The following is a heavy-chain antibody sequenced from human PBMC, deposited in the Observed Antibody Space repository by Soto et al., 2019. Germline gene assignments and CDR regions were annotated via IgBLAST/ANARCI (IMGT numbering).Heavy chain of an antibody. CDR3: AFCITMVRGVKSDAFDI. Sequence: SVKVSCKASGGTFSSYTISWVRQAPGQGLEWMGRIIPILGIANYAQKFQGRVTITADKSTSTAYMELSSLRSEDTAVYFCAFCITMVRGVKSDAFDIWGQGTMVTVSS. CDR2: IIPILGIA. D-gene: IGHD3-10*01. V-gene: IGHV1-69*02. CDR1: GGTFSSYT. J-gene: IGHJ3*02.